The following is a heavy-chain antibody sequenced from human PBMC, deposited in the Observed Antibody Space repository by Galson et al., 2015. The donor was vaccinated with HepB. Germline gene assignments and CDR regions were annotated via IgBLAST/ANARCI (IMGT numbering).Heavy chain of an antibody. CDR2: ISSSSSYI. CDR1: GFTSSSYS. D-gene: IGHD6-19*01. V-gene: IGHV3-21*04. CDR3: AREDSSGLNFDY. Sequence: SLRLSCAASGFTSSSYSMNWVRQAPGKGLEWVSSISSSSSYIYYADSVKGRFTISRDNAKNSLYLQMNSLRAEDTAVYYCAREDSSGLNFDYWGQGTLVTVSS. J-gene: IGHJ4*02.